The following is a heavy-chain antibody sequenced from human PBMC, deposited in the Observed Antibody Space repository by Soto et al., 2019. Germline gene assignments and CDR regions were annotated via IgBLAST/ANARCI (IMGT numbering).Heavy chain of an antibody. CDR1: GGSISSSSYC. Sequence: PSETLSLTCTVSGGSISSSSYCWSWIRQPPGKGLEWIGEINHSGRTNYNPSLKSRVTISVDTSKSQFSLKLSSVTAADTAVYYCARGRKYYDFWSGYSHPRYYFNYWGQGTLVTVSS. CDR3: ARGRKYYDFWSGYSHPRYYFNY. D-gene: IGHD3-3*01. J-gene: IGHJ4*02. V-gene: IGHV4-39*07. CDR2: INHSGRT.